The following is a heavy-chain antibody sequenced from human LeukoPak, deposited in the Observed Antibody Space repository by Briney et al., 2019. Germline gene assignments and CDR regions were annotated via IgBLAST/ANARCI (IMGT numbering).Heavy chain of an antibody. Sequence: GGCLRLSCAASGFTFSSYEMNWVRQAPGKGLEWVSYICSSGSTIYYADSVKGRFTISRDNAKNSLYLQMNSLRAEDTAVYSCARASGPFDYWGQGTLVTVSS. J-gene: IGHJ4*02. CDR2: ICSSGSTI. D-gene: IGHD3-10*01. CDR1: GFTFSSYE. V-gene: IGHV3-48*03. CDR3: ARASGPFDY.